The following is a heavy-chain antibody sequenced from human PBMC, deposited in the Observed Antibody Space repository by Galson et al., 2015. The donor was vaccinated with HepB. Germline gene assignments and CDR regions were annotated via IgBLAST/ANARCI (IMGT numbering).Heavy chain of an antibody. Sequence: SVKVSCKGSGYTFTSYGITWVRQAPGQGLEWMGWISGYNGNIKYAQKLQGRVTMTIDTSTGTAYMELRSLRSDDTAVYYCARGPSITVAAFSDYWGQGTLVTVSS. CDR1: GYTFTSYG. J-gene: IGHJ4*02. CDR2: ISGYNGNI. CDR3: ARGPSITVAAFSDY. D-gene: IGHD6-19*01. V-gene: IGHV1-18*01.